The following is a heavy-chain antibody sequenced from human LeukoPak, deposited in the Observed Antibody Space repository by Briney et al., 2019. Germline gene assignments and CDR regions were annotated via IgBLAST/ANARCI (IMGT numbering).Heavy chain of an antibody. CDR3: ARLNCSGGSCYSNDAFDI. J-gene: IGHJ3*02. Sequence: PSETLSLTCTVSGVSISSYYWSWIRQPPGKGLEWIGYFYSSGSTNYNPSLKSRVTISVDTSKNQFSLKLSSVTAADTAVYYCARLNCSGGSCYSNDAFDIWGQGTMVTVSS. CDR1: GVSISSYY. D-gene: IGHD2-15*01. V-gene: IGHV4-59*08. CDR2: FYSSGST.